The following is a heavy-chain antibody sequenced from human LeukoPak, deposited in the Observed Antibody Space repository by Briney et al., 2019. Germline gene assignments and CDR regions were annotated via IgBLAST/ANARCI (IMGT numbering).Heavy chain of an antibody. Sequence: GGSLRLSCAASGFTFDDYSMHWVRQAPGKGLEGVSLISGDGGTTYYADSVKGRFTISRDNSKNSLYLQMSSLRTEDTALYYCAKHNWNYDSWGQGTLVTVSS. J-gene: IGHJ5*01. V-gene: IGHV3-43*02. CDR2: ISGDGGTT. D-gene: IGHD1-1*01. CDR3: AKHNWNYDS. CDR1: GFTFDDYS.